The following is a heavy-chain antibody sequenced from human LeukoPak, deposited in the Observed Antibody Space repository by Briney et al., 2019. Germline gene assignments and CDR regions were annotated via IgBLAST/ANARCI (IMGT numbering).Heavy chain of an antibody. CDR2: ISSSSSYI. D-gene: IGHD3-22*01. CDR3: ARAEYYYDSSGYYAFDY. Sequence: PGESLRLSCVASGLTFSNAWMNWVRQAPGKGLEWVSSISSSSSYIYYADSVKGRFTISRDNAKNSLYLQMNSLRAEDTAVYYCARAEYYYDSSGYYAFDYWGQGTLVTVSS. J-gene: IGHJ4*02. CDR1: GLTFSNAW. V-gene: IGHV3-21*01.